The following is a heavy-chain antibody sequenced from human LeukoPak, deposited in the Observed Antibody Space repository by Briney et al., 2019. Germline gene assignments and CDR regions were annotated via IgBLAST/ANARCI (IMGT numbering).Heavy chain of an antibody. D-gene: IGHD1-1*01. CDR1: GYTFTGYY. J-gene: IGHJ6*02. Sequence: ASVKVSCKASGYTFTGYYIHWVRQAPGQGLEWMGRINPNSGGTNYAQKFQGRVTMTRDTSISTAYMDLSSLRSDDTAMYYCARGLRMDDLYYYYGMDVWGQGTTVTVSS. CDR3: ARGLRMDDLYYYYGMDV. V-gene: IGHV1-2*06. CDR2: INPNSGGT.